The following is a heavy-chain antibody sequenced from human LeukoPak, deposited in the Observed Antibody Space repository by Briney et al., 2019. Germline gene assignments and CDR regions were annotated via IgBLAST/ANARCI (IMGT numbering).Heavy chain of an antibody. J-gene: IGHJ4*02. Sequence: ASVKVSCKASGGTFSSYAISWVRQAPGQGLEWMGGIIPIFGTANYAQKFQGRVTITADESTSTAYMELSSLRSEDTAVYYCARGVPFSPGTHFDYWGQGTLVTVSS. CDR3: ARGVPFSPGTHFDY. CDR2: IIPIFGTA. V-gene: IGHV1-69*13. D-gene: IGHD1-14*01. CDR1: GGTFSSYA.